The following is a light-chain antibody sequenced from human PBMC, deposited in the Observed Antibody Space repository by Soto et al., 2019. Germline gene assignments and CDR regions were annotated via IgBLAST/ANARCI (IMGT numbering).Light chain of an antibody. V-gene: IGLV2-14*01. CDR2: DVS. CDR3: SSSTRSSYV. J-gene: IGLJ1*01. CDR1: SSDVGGYNY. Sequence: FGRTQPAAGAESSGQSVTFYCTGTSSDVGGYNYVSWYQQHPGKAPKLMIYDVSNRPSGVSNRFSGSKSGNTASLTISGLQAEDEADYYCSSSTRSSYVFRPGTKVTVL.